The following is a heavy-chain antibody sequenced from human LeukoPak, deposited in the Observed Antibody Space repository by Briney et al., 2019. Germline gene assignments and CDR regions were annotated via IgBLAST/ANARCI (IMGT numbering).Heavy chain of an antibody. D-gene: IGHD6-19*01. J-gene: IGHJ4*02. CDR2: IIPIFGTA. Sequence: GASVKVSCKASGGTFSSYAISWVRQAPGQGLEWMGGIIPIFGTANYAQKFQGRATMTTDTSTSTAYMELRSLRSDDTAVYYCALAVAGKPTFDYWGQGTLVTVSS. V-gene: IGHV1-69*05. CDR3: ALAVAGKPTFDY. CDR1: GGTFSSYA.